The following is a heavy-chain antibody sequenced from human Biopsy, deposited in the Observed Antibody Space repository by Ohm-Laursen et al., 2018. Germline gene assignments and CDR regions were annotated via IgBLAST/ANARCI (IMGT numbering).Heavy chain of an antibody. V-gene: IGHV3-7*01. J-gene: IGHJ6*02. CDR1: GFMFSASW. CDR2: INPDGSVK. D-gene: IGHD2/OR15-2a*01. Sequence: SLRLSCSASGFMFSASWMSWVRQAPGKGLEWVANINPDGSVKYFADSVKGRFTISRDNAENSMYLQMSSLTVDDTAVYYCARATNSTGWPYYYFYGMDVWGQGTTVTVSS. CDR3: ARATNSTGWPYYYFYGMDV.